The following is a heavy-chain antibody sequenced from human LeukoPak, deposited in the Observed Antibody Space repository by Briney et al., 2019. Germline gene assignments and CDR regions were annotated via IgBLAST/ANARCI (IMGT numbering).Heavy chain of an antibody. V-gene: IGHV3-74*01. J-gene: IGHJ4*02. CDR1: GFTFSSYW. Sequence: GGSLRLSCTASGFTFSSYWLHWVRQVPGKGLVWVSRINSAGISTNYADSVKGRFTISRDNAKNTLYLQMNSLRAEDTAIYYCARDIAAAVDYWGQGTLVTVSS. CDR2: INSAGIST. D-gene: IGHD6-13*01. CDR3: ARDIAAAVDY.